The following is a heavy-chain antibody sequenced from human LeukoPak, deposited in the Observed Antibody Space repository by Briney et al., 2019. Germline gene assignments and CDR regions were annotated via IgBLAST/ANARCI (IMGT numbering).Heavy chain of an antibody. V-gene: IGHV1-18*01. CDR1: GYTFTSYG. J-gene: IGHJ4*02. CDR2: ISAYNGNT. Sequence: ASVKVSCKASGYTFTSYGISWVRQAPGQGLEWMGWISAYNGNTNYAQKLQGRVTMTTDTSTSTAYMELRSLRSDDTAVYYCARQDRPGYSSGWYFDYWGQGALVTVSS. CDR3: ARQDRPGYSSGWYFDY. D-gene: IGHD6-19*01.